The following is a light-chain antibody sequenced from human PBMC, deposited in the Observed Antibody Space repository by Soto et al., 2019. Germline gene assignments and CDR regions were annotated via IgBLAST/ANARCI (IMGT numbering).Light chain of an antibody. Sequence: DIQMTQSPSSLSASVGDRVTITCRASQSISSYLNWYQQKPGKAPKLLMYAASSLQSGVPTRFGGSGSGTDFTLTISSLQPEDFATYYCQKSYSTPLTFGGGTKVDIK. CDR2: AAS. V-gene: IGKV1-39*01. J-gene: IGKJ4*01. CDR1: QSISSY. CDR3: QKSYSTPLT.